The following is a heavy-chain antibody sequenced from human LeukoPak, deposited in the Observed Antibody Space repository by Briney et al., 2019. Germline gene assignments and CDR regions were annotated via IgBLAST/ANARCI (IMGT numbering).Heavy chain of an antibody. Sequence: GESLKISCKGSGYSFTTYWIGWVRQMPGKGLEWMGIIYPDDSDTRYSPSFQGQVTISADKSISTAYLQWGSVKASDTAMYYCARLTSSSAYFDSWGQGTLVTVSS. CDR1: GYSFTTYW. CDR3: ARLTSSSAYFDS. CDR2: IYPDDSDT. D-gene: IGHD6-6*01. J-gene: IGHJ4*02. V-gene: IGHV5-51*01.